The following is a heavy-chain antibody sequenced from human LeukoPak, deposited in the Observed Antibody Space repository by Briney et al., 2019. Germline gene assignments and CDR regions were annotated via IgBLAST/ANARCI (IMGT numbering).Heavy chain of an antibody. D-gene: IGHD3-22*01. Sequence: ASVKVSCKASGYTFTSYGISWVRQAPGQGLEWMGWINPNSGGTNYAQKFQGRVTMTRGTSISTAYMELSRLRSDDTAVYYCASDDSSGYAAFGIWGQGTMVTVSS. CDR3: ASDDSSGYAAFGI. J-gene: IGHJ3*02. CDR1: GYTFTSYG. V-gene: IGHV1-2*02. CDR2: INPNSGGT.